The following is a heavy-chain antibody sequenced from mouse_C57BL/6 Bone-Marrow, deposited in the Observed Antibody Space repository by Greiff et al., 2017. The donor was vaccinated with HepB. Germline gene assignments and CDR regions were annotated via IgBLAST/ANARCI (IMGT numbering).Heavy chain of an antibody. V-gene: IGHV1-81*01. CDR1: GYTFTSYG. CDR3: ANRRYREFDV. Sequence: VQLQESGAELARPGASVKLSCKASGYTFTSYGISWVKQRTGQGLEWIGEIYPSSGNTYYNEKFKGKATLTADKSSSTAYMELRSLTSEDAAVYYDANRRYREFDVWGTGTTVTVAS. J-gene: IGHJ1*03. CDR2: IYPSSGNT. D-gene: IGHD1-1*01.